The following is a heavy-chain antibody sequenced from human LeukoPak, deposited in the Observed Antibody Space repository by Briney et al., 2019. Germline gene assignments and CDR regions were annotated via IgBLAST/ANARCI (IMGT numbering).Heavy chain of an antibody. D-gene: IGHD2/OR15-2a*01. CDR1: EFTVGNYY. Sequence: GGSLRLSCAASEFTVGNYYMAWVREAPGKGLEWLSIIDIGGATDYADSVKGRFTISRDKSKNTLYLQMNSLRVEDTAVYYCARDPIVITSWHASDLRGQGTMVTVSS. CDR3: ARDPIVITSWHASDL. V-gene: IGHV3-66*02. J-gene: IGHJ3*01. CDR2: IDIGGAT.